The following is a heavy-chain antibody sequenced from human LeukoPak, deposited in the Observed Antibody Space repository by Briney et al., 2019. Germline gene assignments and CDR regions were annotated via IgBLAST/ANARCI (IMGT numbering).Heavy chain of an antibody. CDR2: ISGSGGST. CDR3: TKGDDHDYIWGSYKSYVFAI. J-gene: IGHJ3*02. V-gene: IGHV3-23*01. D-gene: IGHD3-16*01. CDR1: GFTFSSFA. Sequence: GGSLRLSCAASGFTFSSFAMSWVRQAPGKGLEWVSAISGSGGSTYYADSVKGRFTISRDNSKNTLYLQMNSLVGEDTAVYYCTKGDDHDYIWGSYKSYVFAIWGQGTMVTVSS.